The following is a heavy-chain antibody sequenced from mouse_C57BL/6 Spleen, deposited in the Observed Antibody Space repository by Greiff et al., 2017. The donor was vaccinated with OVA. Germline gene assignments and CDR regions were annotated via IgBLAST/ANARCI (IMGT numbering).Heavy chain of an antibody. D-gene: IGHD1-1*01. J-gene: IGHJ1*03. V-gene: IGHV8-12*01. CDR2: IYWDDDK. Sequence: VMLVESGPGILQSSQTLSLTCSFSGFSLSTSGMGVSWIRQPSGKGLEWLAHIYWDDDKRYNPSLKSRLTISKDTSRNQVFLKITSVDTADTATYYCARRGTTVVASYWYFDVWGTGTTVTVSS. CDR3: ARRGTTVVASYWYFDV. CDR1: GFSLSTSGMG.